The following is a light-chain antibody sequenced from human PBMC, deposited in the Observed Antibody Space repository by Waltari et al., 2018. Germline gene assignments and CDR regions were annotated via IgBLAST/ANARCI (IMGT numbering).Light chain of an antibody. CDR2: GTD. V-gene: IGLV3-19*01. CDR3: HSRETFSTRL. CDR1: TLRRYY. J-gene: IGLJ2*01. Sequence: SSDLTQDPSVSVALGQTVRITCHGDTLRRYYASWYQQRPGQAPILVLYGTDNRPSGIPDRFSGSTSGNTASLTITGAQAEDEADYYCHSRETFSTRLFGGGTRLTV.